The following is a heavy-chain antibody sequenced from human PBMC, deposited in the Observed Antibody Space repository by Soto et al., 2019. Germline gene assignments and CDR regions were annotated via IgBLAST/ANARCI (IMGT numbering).Heavy chain of an antibody. CDR2: ISWNSGSI. Sequence: GGSLRLSCAASGFTFDDYAMHWVRQAPGKGLEWVSGISWNSGSIGYADSVKGRFTISRDNAKNSLYLQMNSLRAEDTALYYCAKGAWIAARPDYYYGMDVWGQGTTVTVSS. CDR3: AKGAWIAARPDYYYGMDV. J-gene: IGHJ6*02. CDR1: GFTFDDYA. D-gene: IGHD6-6*01. V-gene: IGHV3-9*01.